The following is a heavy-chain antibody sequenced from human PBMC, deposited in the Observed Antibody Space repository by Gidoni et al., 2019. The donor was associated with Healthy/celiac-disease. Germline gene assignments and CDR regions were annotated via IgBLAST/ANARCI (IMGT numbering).Heavy chain of an antibody. D-gene: IGHD3-22*01. J-gene: IGHJ4*02. CDR3: ARDWRYYYDSSGYSLPYGGFDY. Sequence: EVQLLESGGGLLQPGGPLRLPCAASGFPFLSYSMHWVRQDPGKGLEWVSYISSSSSTIYYADSVKGRFTISRDNAKNSLYLQMNSLRAEDTAVYYCARDWRYYYDSSGYSLPYGGFDYWGQGTLVTVSS. V-gene: IGHV3-48*04. CDR2: ISSSSSTI. CDR1: GFPFLSYS.